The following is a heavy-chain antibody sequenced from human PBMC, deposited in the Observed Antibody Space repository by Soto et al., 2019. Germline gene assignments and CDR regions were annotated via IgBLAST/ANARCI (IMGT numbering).Heavy chain of an antibody. J-gene: IGHJ5*02. CDR1: GFTFRSFT. CDR2: ISSNSAYI. V-gene: IGHV3-21*01. Sequence: GGSLRLSCAASGFTFRSFTMNWVRQAPGKGLEWVSTISSNSAYIHYTDALRGRFTISRDNAKNSLHLQMNSLRAEDTAVYYCTRDASRDSSARGWFDPWGPGTLVTVS. CDR3: TRDASRDSSARGWFDP. D-gene: IGHD6-13*01.